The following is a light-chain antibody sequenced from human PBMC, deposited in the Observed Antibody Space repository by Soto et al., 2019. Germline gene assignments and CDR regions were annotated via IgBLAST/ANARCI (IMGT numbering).Light chain of an antibody. CDR1: SSDIGDYNY. CDR3: SSYTSISTLV. J-gene: IGLJ2*01. V-gene: IGLV2-14*01. Sequence: QSALTQPASVSGSPGQSITISCTGTSSDIGDYNYVSWYQQHPGKAPKLIIYEVSNRPSGVSNRFSGSKSGNTASLTISGLQAEDEADYYCSSYTSISTLVFGGGTQLTVL. CDR2: EVS.